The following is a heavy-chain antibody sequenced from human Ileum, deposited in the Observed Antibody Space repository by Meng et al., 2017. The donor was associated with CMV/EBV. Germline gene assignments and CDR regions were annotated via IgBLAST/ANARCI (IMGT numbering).Heavy chain of an antibody. D-gene: IGHD1-14*01. Sequence: GESLKISCAASGFTFSDYYMSWIRQAPGKGLEWVSYISSSGNTIYYADSVKGRFTISRDNAKNSLYLQMKSLRAEDTAVYYCAREYNYYYYGMDVWGQGTTVTVSS. J-gene: IGHJ6*02. CDR3: AREYNYYYYGMDV. V-gene: IGHV3-11*01. CDR1: GFTFSDYY. CDR2: ISSSGNTI.